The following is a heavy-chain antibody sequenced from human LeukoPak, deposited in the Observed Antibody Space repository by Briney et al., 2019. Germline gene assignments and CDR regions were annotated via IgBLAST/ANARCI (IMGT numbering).Heavy chain of an antibody. CDR2: ISGSGGST. V-gene: IGHV3-23*01. Sequence: GGSLRLSCAASGFTFSSYAMSWVRQAPGKGLEWVSAISGSGGSTYYADSVKGRFAISRDNSKNTLYLQMNSLRAEDTAVYYCARYYDSSAYRYFDYWGQGTLVTVSS. CDR3: ARYYDSSAYRYFDY. J-gene: IGHJ4*02. CDR1: GFTFSSYA. D-gene: IGHD3-22*01.